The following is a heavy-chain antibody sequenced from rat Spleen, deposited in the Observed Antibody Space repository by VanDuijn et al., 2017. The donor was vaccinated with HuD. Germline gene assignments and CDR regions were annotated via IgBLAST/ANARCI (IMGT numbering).Heavy chain of an antibody. CDR2: RWGNGDT. D-gene: IGHD1-4*01. J-gene: IGHJ2*01. CDR1: GFSLISHG. V-gene: IGHV2-13*01. CDR3: VRERVPGFAFYFDY. Sequence: QVQLKESGPGLVQPSQTLSLTCTVSGFSLISHGVAWVRQPPGRGMEWMGVRWGNGDTNYNSALKSRLSISWDTAKSQVFLEMNSLQTEDTAIYFCVRERVPGFAFYFDYWGQGVMVTVSS.